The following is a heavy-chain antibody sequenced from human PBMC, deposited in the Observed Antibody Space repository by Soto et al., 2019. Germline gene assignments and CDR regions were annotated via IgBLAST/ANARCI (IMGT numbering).Heavy chain of an antibody. Sequence: PGESLKISCAASGFTFSSYAMSWVRQAPGKGLEWVSVISGSDDSTYYADSVKGRFTISRDNSKNTLYLQMNSLRAEDTAVYYCAKRSSSSPFDYWGQGTLVTVSS. CDR2: ISGSDDST. J-gene: IGHJ4*02. CDR1: GFTFSSYA. CDR3: AKRSSSSPFDY. D-gene: IGHD6-6*01. V-gene: IGHV3-23*01.